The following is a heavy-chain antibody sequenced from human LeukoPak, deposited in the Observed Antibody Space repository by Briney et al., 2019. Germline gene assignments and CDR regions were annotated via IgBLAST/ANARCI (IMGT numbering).Heavy chain of an antibody. CDR3: ARDRAIVGATGLDY. V-gene: IGHV4-59*01. D-gene: IGHD1-26*01. J-gene: IGHJ4*02. Sequence: SETLSLTCTVSGGSISSYYWSWIRQPPGKGLEWIGYIYFSGSTNYNPSLKSRVTISGDTSKNQFSLKLNSMTAADTAVYYCARDRAIVGATGLDYWGLGTLVTVSS. CDR1: GGSISSYY. CDR2: IYFSGST.